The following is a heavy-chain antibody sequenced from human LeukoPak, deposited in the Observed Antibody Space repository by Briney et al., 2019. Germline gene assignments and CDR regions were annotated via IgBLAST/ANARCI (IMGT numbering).Heavy chain of an antibody. D-gene: IGHD5-12*01. V-gene: IGHV3-7*01. CDR3: ARYSGDGNFDY. CDR1: GFAFSRYW. J-gene: IGHJ4*02. Sequence: GGSLRLSCAASGFAFSRYWMSWVRQAPGKGLEWVANIKQDGSAKSYVDSVKGRLTISRDNAKNSLYLQMNSLRAEDTAVYYCARYSGDGNFDYWGQGTLVTVSP. CDR2: IKQDGSAK.